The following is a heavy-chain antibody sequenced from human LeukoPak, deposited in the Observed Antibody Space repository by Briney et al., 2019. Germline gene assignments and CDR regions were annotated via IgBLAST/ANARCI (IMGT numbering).Heavy chain of an antibody. CDR3: ARVKGNNGDYVDFDY. CDR1: GFTFSSYS. CDR2: ISSSSSYI. V-gene: IGHV3-21*01. Sequence: GGSLRLSCAASGFTFSSYSMNWVRQAPGKGLESVSSISSSSSYIYYADSVKGRFTISRDNAKNSLYLQMNSLRAEDTAVYYCARVKGNNGDYVDFDYWGQGTLVTVSS. D-gene: IGHD4-17*01. J-gene: IGHJ4*02.